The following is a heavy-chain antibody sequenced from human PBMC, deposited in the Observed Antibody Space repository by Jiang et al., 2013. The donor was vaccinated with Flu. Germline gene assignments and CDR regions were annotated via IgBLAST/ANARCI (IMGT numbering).Heavy chain of an antibody. CDR2: ISVATGDT. V-gene: IGHV1-18*01. Sequence: GAEVKKPGASVKVSCKASGYMFRDYGITWVRQAPGQGLEWMGWISVATGDTKYAHHLQARVTMTTDRSTKTAYMDLRSLRTDDTGVYYCARDFSGYYASYLDYWGQGTLVTVSS. CDR1: GYMFRDYG. J-gene: IGHJ4*02. D-gene: IGHD3-22*01. CDR3: ARDFSGYYASYLDY.